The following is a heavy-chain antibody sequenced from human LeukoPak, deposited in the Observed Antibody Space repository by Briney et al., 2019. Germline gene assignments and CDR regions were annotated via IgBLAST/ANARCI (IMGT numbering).Heavy chain of an antibody. CDR2: INSSSGYI. CDR3: ARVGTTVVTRDAFDI. D-gene: IGHD4-23*01. Sequence: GGSLRLSCAASGFTFSSYSMNWVRQAPGKGLEWVSSINSSSGYIYYADSVKGRFTISRDNAKNSLYLQMNSLRAEDTALYYCARVGTTVVTRDAFDIWGQGTMVTVSS. V-gene: IGHV3-21*04. J-gene: IGHJ3*02. CDR1: GFTFSSYS.